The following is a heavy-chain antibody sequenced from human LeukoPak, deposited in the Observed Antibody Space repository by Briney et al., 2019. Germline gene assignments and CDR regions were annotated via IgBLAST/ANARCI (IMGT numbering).Heavy chain of an antibody. V-gene: IGHV4-39*01. Sequence: SETLSLTCTVSGGSIRSSYYYWGWIRQPPGKGLEWIGSIYDSGSTYYNPSLKSRVTISVDRSKNQFSLKLSSVTAADTAVYYCARHPLDRPFDYWGQGTLVTVSS. J-gene: IGHJ4*02. CDR2: IYDSGST. D-gene: IGHD2-2*03. CDR1: GGSIRSSYYY. CDR3: ARHPLDRPFDY.